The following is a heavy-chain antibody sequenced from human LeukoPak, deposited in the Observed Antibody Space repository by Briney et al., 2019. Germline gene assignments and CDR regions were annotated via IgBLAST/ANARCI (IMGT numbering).Heavy chain of an antibody. Sequence: ASVKVSCKASGYTFTGYYMHWVRQARGQGLEWMGWINPNSGGTNYAQKFQGRVTMTRDTSISTAYMELSRLRSDDTAVYYCARDMDSSGWYGRVGFDYWGQGTLVTVSS. D-gene: IGHD6-19*01. CDR3: ARDMDSSGWYGRVGFDY. J-gene: IGHJ4*02. CDR2: INPNSGGT. CDR1: GYTFTGYY. V-gene: IGHV1-2*02.